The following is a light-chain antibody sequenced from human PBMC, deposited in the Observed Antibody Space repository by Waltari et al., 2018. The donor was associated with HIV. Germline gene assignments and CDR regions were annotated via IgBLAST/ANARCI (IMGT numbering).Light chain of an antibody. Sequence: QSALTQPASVSGSPGQSITISCTGTSSDVGGYDYVSWYQQHPGKAPKLLIYDVSKRPSGVSNRFSGSKSGNTASLTISGLQAEDEADYYCCSYAGSSTFLFGTGTKVTVL. CDR3: CSYAGSSTFL. CDR1: SSDVGGYDY. CDR2: DVS. J-gene: IGLJ1*01. V-gene: IGLV2-23*02.